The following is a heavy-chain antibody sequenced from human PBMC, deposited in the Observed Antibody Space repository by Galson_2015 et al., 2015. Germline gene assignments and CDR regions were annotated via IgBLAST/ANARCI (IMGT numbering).Heavy chain of an antibody. D-gene: IGHD3-3*01. CDR1: GYTFTSYA. CDR3: ARGKDFWSGYYALDY. V-gene: IGHV1-3*01. CDR2: INAGNGNT. Sequence: SVKVSCKASGYTFTSYAMHWVRQAPGQRLEWMGWINAGNGNTKYSQKFQGRVTITRDTSASTAYMELSSLRSEDTAVYYCARGKDFWSGYYALDYWGQGTLVTVSS. J-gene: IGHJ4*02.